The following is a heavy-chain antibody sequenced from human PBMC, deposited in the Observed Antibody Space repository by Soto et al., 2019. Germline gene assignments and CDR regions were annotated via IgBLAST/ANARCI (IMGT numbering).Heavy chain of an antibody. Sequence: SETLSLTCTVSGGSISSSSYYWGWIRQPPGKGLEWIGSIYYSGSTYYNPSLKSRVTISVDTSKNQFSLKLSSVTAADTAVYYCARRLVITDVANTANLYYFDYWGQGTLVTVSS. CDR1: GGSISSSSYY. J-gene: IGHJ4*02. CDR3: ARRLVITDVANTANLYYFDY. D-gene: IGHD3-22*01. CDR2: IYYSGST. V-gene: IGHV4-39*01.